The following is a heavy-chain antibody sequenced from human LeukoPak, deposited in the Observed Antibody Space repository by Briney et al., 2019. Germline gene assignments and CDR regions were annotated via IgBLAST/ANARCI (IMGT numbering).Heavy chain of an antibody. V-gene: IGHV3-23*01. D-gene: IGHD4-23*01. Sequence: GGSLRLSCAASGFTFSSYAMSWVRQAPGYGLQWVSAISGSGGSTYYADSVKGRFTISRDNSKNTLSLQMNSLRAEDTAVYYCAKDLSPYGGNSVTDYWGQGTLVTVSS. J-gene: IGHJ4*02. CDR3: AKDLSPYGGNSVTDY. CDR2: ISGSGGST. CDR1: GFTFSSYA.